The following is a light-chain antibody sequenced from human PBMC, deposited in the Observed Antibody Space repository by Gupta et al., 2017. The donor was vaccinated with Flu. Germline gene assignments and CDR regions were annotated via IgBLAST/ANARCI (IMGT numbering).Light chain of an antibody. J-gene: IGLJ3*02. Sequence: KDTISCSGSSSNIENNYVSWYQQLPGTAPKLLIYENNKRPSGIPDRFSGSKSDTSATLGITGLQTGDEADYYCGTWDSSLSAWVFGGGTKLTVL. V-gene: IGLV1-51*02. CDR2: ENN. CDR1: SSNIENNY. CDR3: GTWDSSLSAWV.